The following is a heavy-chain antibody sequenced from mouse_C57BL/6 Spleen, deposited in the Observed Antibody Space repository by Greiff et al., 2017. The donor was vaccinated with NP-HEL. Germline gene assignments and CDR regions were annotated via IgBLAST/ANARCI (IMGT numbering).Heavy chain of an antibody. CDR1: GYSFTGYY. D-gene: IGHD3-2*02. CDR3: ARREAQATLVAY. Sequence: EVQLQQSGPELVKPGASVKISCKASGYSFTGYYMNWVKQSPEKSLEWIGEINPSTGGTTYNQKFKAKATLTVDKSSSTAYMQLKSLTSEDSAVYYCARREAQATLVAYWGQGTLVTVSA. J-gene: IGHJ3*01. CDR2: INPSTGGT. V-gene: IGHV1-42*01.